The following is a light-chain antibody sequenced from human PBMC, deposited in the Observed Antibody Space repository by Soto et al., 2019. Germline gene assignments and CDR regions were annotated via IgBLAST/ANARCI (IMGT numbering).Light chain of an antibody. Sequence: DVQMTQSPSSLSASVGDRVTITCRASQSVSNWLAWYQQKPGKAPKSLIYATSSLQSGVPSRFSGTGSGTAFTLTINGLQPEDFATYYCQQYNNFPPTFGGGTKVEIK. CDR2: ATS. V-gene: IGKV1D-16*01. J-gene: IGKJ4*01. CDR3: QQYNNFPPT. CDR1: QSVSNW.